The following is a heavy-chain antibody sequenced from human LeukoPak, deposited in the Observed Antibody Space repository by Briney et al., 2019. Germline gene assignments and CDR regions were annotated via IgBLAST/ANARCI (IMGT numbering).Heavy chain of an antibody. D-gene: IGHD6-13*01. Sequence: ASVKVSCKASGYTFTSYGISWVRQAPGQGLEWMGWISAYNGNTNYAQKLQGRVTITEDESTSTAYMELSSLRSEDTAVYYCASSEAAGTFDYWGQGTLVTVSS. CDR3: ASSEAAGTFDY. J-gene: IGHJ4*02. CDR2: ISAYNGNT. V-gene: IGHV1-18*01. CDR1: GYTFTSYG.